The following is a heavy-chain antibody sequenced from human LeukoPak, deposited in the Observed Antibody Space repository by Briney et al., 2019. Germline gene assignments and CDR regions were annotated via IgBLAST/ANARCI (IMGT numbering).Heavy chain of an antibody. Sequence: PLETLSLTCTVSGDSISSFYWNWIRQPPGKGLEWIGYIYYSGSTNYNPSLKSRVTISVDTSKNQFSLKLSSVTAADTAVYYCAAQYCSGGSCYVDYWGQGTLVTVSS. CDR3: AAQYCSGGSCYVDY. V-gene: IGHV4-59*01. D-gene: IGHD2-15*01. J-gene: IGHJ4*02. CDR1: GDSISSFY. CDR2: IYYSGST.